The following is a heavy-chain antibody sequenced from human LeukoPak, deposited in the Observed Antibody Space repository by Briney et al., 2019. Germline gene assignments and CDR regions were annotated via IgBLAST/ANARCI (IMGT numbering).Heavy chain of an antibody. J-gene: IGHJ4*02. CDR2: IKSKTDGGTT. CDR3: TTQLLWFGEPLDY. D-gene: IGHD3-10*01. Sequence: PGGSLRLSCAASGFTFSNAWMSWVRQAPGKGLEWVGRIKSKTDGGTTDYAAPVKGRFTISRDDSKNTLYLQMNSLKTEDTAVYYCTTQLLWFGEPLDYWGQGTLVTVSS. V-gene: IGHV3-15*01. CDR1: GFTFSNAW.